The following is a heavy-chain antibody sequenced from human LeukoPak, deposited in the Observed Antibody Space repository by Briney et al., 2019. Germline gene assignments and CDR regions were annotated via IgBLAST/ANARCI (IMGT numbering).Heavy chain of an antibody. D-gene: IGHD6-19*01. Sequence: SETLSLTCAVYGGSFSGYYWSWIRQPPGKGLEWIGEINHSGSTNYNPSLKSRVTISVDTSKNQFSLKLSSVTAADTAVYYCARATIAVAGVHWFDPWGQGTLVTVPS. V-gene: IGHV4-34*01. J-gene: IGHJ5*02. CDR1: GGSFSGYY. CDR2: INHSGST. CDR3: ARATIAVAGVHWFDP.